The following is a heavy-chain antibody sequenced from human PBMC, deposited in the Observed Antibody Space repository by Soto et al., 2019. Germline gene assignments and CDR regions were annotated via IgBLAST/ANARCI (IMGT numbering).Heavy chain of an antibody. Sequence: NGTRIRPPPWKKLASIGYLFYSGIPRYNPSFLRRVSISMNTSKNQYSLKLGVVTAADAAVYYCARERRGDMDGFFDNWGRGALVTVSS. CDR1: N. D-gene: IGHD3-10*01. V-gene: IGHV4-59*01. J-gene: IGHJ4*02. CDR2: LFYSGIP. CDR3: ARERRGDMDGFFDN.